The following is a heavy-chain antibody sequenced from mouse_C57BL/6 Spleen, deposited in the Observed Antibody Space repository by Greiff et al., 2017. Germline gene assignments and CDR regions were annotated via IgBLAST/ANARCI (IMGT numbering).Heavy chain of an antibody. J-gene: IGHJ3*01. CDR3: ARPGYSKAWFAY. CDR2: INPYNGDT. D-gene: IGHD2-5*01. V-gene: IGHV1-20*01. CDR1: GYSFTGYF. Sequence: EVQLQQSGPELVKPGDSVKISCKASGYSFTGYFMNWVMQSHGKSLEWIGRINPYNGDTFYNQKFKGKATLTVDKSSSTAHMELRSLTSEDSAVYYCARPGYSKAWFAYWGQGTLVTVSA.